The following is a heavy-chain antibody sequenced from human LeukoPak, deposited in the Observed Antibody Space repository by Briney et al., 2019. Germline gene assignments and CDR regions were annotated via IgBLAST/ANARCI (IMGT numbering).Heavy chain of an antibody. CDR1: GFTFSKYG. Sequence: GGSLRLSCTTSGFTFSKYGMHWVRQAPGKGLEWVAVIWSDGNNKYYADSVKGRFTISRDKSKNTVDLQMNSLRADDTAVYYCARGHSSGWYFFDYWGQGTQVTVSS. J-gene: IGHJ4*02. V-gene: IGHV3-33*01. CDR2: IWSDGNNK. CDR3: ARGHSSGWYFFDY. D-gene: IGHD6-19*01.